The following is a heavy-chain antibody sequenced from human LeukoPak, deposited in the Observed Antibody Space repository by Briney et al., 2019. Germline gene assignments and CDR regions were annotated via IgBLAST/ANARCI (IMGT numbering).Heavy chain of an antibody. J-gene: IGHJ4*02. CDR2: IYYSGST. V-gene: IGHV4-59*01. CDR3: ARWDSSGYYGLDY. Sequence: SETLSLTCTVSGGSISSYYWSWIRQPPGKGLEWIGYIYYSGSTNYNPSLKSRVTISVDTSKNQFSLKLSSVTAADTAVYYCARWDSSGYYGLDYWGQGTLVTVSS. CDR1: GGSISSYY. D-gene: IGHD3-22*01.